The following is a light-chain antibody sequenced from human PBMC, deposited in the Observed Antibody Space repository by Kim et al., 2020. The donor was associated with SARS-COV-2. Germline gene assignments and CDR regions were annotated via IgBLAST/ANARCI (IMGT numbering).Light chain of an antibody. CDR1: SSGVGGYNY. CDR3: SSYTSSSTPVV. Sequence: SITISCTGTSSGVGGYNYVSWYQQHPGNTAKLMMYDDINRPSGVSNRFSGSKSGNTASLTISGLQADDEADYYCSSYTSSSTPVVFGGGTQLTVL. J-gene: IGLJ2*01. V-gene: IGLV2-14*03. CDR2: DDI.